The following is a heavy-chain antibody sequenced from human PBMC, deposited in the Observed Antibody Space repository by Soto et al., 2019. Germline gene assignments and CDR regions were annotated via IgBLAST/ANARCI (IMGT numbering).Heavy chain of an antibody. V-gene: IGHV6-1*01. D-gene: IGHD3-3*01. J-gene: IGHJ3*02. Sequence: SQTLSLTCAICGDSVSSNSVAWNWIRQSPSRGLEWLGRTYYRSKWYNDYGVTVKGRITINPDTSKNQFSLQLNSVTPEDTAVYYCARGRFNAFGIWGQGTMVTVSS. CDR3: ARGRFNAFGI. CDR2: TYYRSKWYN. CDR1: GDSVSSNSVA.